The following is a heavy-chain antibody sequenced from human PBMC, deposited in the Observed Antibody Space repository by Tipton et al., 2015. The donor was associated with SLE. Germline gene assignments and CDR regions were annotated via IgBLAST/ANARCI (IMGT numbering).Heavy chain of an antibody. CDR1: GGSISSGSYC. CDR3: ARERLYSSSWFSD. J-gene: IGHJ4*02. D-gene: IGHD6-13*01. CDR2: IYTSGST. V-gene: IGHV4-61*02. Sequence: TLSLTCTVSGGSISSGSYCWGWIRQPPGKGPEWIGRIYTSGSTNYNPPLKSRVTISVDTPKNQFSLKLSSVTAADTAVYYCARERLYSSSWFSDWGQGTLVTVSS.